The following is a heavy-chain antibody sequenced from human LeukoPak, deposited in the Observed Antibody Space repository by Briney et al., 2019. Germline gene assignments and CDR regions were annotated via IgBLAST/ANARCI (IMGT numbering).Heavy chain of an antibody. V-gene: IGHV3-30-3*01. Sequence: GRSLRLSCAASGFTFSSYAMHWVRQAPGKGLEWVAVISYDGSNKNYADSVKGRFTISRDNSKNTLYLQMNSLRAEDTAVYYCARDRCSSTSCYPDYWGQGTLVTVSS. CDR2: ISYDGSNK. D-gene: IGHD2-2*01. J-gene: IGHJ4*02. CDR3: ARDRCSSTSCYPDY. CDR1: GFTFSSYA.